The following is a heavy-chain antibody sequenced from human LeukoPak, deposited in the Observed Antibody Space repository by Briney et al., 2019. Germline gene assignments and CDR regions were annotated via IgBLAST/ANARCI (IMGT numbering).Heavy chain of an antibody. J-gene: IGHJ4*02. V-gene: IGHV3-23*01. CDR2: ISGSGGST. CDR1: GFTFSSYA. D-gene: IGHD3-3*01. Sequence: PGGSLRLSCAASGFTFSSYAMSWVRQAPGKGLEWVSAISGSGGSTYYADSVKGRFTISRDNSKNTLYLQMNSLRAEDTAVYYCAKVGILTRFTYYFDYWGQGTLVTVSS. CDR3: AKVGILTRFTYYFDY.